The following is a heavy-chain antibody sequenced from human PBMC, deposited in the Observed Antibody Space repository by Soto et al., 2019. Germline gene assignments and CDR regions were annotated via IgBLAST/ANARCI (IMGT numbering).Heavy chain of an antibody. CDR1: GYTFTSYD. V-gene: IGHV1-8*01. Sequence: QVQLVQSGAEVKKPGASVKVSCKASGYTFTSYDINWVRQATGQGLEWMGWMNPNSGNTGYAQKVQGRVTMSRVTVISTDYMELRSVRSDDTALHYCAREGVRGMDVWCQGTTVTVSS. CDR2: MNPNSGNT. J-gene: IGHJ6*02. CDR3: AREGVRGMDV. D-gene: IGHD3-16*01.